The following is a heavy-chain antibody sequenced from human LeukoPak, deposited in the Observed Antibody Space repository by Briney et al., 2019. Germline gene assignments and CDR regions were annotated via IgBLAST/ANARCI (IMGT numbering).Heavy chain of an antibody. CDR1: GFTFSSYA. V-gene: IGHV3-23*01. CDR3: AGGVTGYYFDY. D-gene: IGHD7-27*01. Sequence: AGGSLRLSCAAAGFTFSSYAMSWVRQAPGKGLEWVSAISGSGGSTYYAASVKGRFTIDRDNSQNTLYLQMNDLGAEDTAVYYWAGGVTGYYFDYWGQGTLVTVSS. J-gene: IGHJ4*02. CDR2: ISGSGGST.